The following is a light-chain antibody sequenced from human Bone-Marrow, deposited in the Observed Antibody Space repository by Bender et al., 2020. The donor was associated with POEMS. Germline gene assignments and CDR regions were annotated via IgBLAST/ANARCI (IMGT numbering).Light chain of an antibody. V-gene: IGLV2-14*03. J-gene: IGLJ2*01. Sequence: QSALTQPASVSGSLGQSITISCIGTSSDVAGYNYVSWYQQHPGKVPKLIIHDVNDRPSGISDRFSGSKSGNTASLTISGLQADDEAVYYCCSYADGSNLVFGGGTKVTVL. CDR1: SSDVAGYNY. CDR2: DVN. CDR3: CSYADGSNLV.